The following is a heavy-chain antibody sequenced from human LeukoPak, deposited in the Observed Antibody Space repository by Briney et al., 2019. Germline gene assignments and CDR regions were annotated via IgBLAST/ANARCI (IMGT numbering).Heavy chain of an antibody. V-gene: IGHV5-51*01. CDR3: ARRSVTTGDDAFDI. D-gene: IGHD4-17*01. J-gene: IGHJ3*02. CDR2: IYPGDSDT. Sequence: GESLKISCKVSGYTFTSYWIGWVRQMPGKGLEWMGIIYPGDSDTRYSPSFQGQVTISADKSISTAYLQWSSLKASDTAMYYCARRSVTTGDDAFDIWGQGTMVTVSS. CDR1: GYTFTSYW.